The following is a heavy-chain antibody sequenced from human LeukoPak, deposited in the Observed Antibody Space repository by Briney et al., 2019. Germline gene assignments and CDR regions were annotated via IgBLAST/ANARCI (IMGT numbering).Heavy chain of an antibody. CDR1: GYTLTELS. CDR3: ATVSQYDYGDYRLGYFDY. D-gene: IGHD4-17*01. CDR2: FDREDGET. V-gene: IGHV1-24*01. J-gene: IGHJ4*02. Sequence: ASVKVSCKVSGYTLTELSMHWVRQAPGKRLEWMGGFDREDGETIYAQKFQGRVTMTEDTSTDTAYMELSSLRSEDTAVYYCATVSQYDYGDYRLGYFDYWGQGTLVTVSS.